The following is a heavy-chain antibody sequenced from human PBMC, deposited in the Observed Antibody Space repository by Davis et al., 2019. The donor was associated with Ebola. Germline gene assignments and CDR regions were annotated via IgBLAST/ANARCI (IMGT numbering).Heavy chain of an antibody. CDR1: GFTFSNYW. V-gene: IGHV3-74*01. D-gene: IGHD3-3*01. CDR2: INSDGSST. J-gene: IGHJ4*02. CDR3: ATASVWSGYVLQY. Sequence: GESLKISCAASGFTFSNYWMHWVRQAPGKGLVWVSRINSDGSSTNYADSVKGRFTISRDNAKNTLYLQMTSLRAEDTAIYYCATASVWSGYVLQYWGQGALVIVSS.